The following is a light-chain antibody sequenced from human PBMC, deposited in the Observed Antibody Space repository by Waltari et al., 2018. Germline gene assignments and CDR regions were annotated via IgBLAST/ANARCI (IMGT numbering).Light chain of an antibody. Sequence: QCALTQPASLSGSPGQSITIPCPGTSNAVGNYNLVCWYQQYPGKVPQLRIYELKKRPSGVSHRFSGSKSRTTASLTISGLQAEDEADYYCFSYTGDTTLYVFGTGTKVTVL. J-gene: IGLJ1*01. V-gene: IGLV2-23*02. CDR3: FSYTGDTTLYV. CDR2: ELK. CDR1: SNAVGNYNL.